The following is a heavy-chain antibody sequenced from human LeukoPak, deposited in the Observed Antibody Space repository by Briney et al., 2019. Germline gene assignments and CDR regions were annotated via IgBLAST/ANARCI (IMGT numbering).Heavy chain of an antibody. CDR3: AKEIYGDGADY. Sequence: SVKVSCKASGYTFTSYDINWVRQATGQGLEWMGGIIPIFGTANYAQKFQGRVTITTDESTSTAYMELNSLRAEDTAVYYCAKEIYGDGADYWGQGTLVTVSS. V-gene: IGHV1-69*05. CDR2: IIPIFGTA. D-gene: IGHD4-17*01. CDR1: GYTFTSYD. J-gene: IGHJ4*02.